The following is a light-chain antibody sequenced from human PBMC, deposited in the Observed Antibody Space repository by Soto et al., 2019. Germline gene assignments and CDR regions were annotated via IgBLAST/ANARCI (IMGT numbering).Light chain of an antibody. J-gene: IGKJ4*01. CDR3: QQSLDNPRT. CDR2: LAS. V-gene: IGKV1-39*01. CDR1: QKIHNF. Sequence: DIQLTQSPSSLSASVGDRVTITCRASQKIHNFLSWYQHKRGKAPKLLIFLASTLETGVPSRFAGSGSGTDFTLTISHLEPEDFATYYWQQSLDNPRTFGGGTRVEIQ.